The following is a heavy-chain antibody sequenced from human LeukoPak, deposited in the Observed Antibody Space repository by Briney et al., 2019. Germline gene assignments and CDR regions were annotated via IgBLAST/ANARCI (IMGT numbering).Heavy chain of an antibody. V-gene: IGHV1-18*01. J-gene: IGHJ4*02. Sequence: ASVKVSCKASGYTFTSYGISWVRQAPGQGLGWMGWISAYNGNTNYAQKLQGRVTMTTDTSTTTAYMELRSLRSDDTAVYYCARGASDTAMVPYYFDYWGQGTLVTVSS. D-gene: IGHD5-18*01. CDR3: ARGASDTAMVPYYFDY. CDR1: GYTFTSYG. CDR2: ISAYNGNT.